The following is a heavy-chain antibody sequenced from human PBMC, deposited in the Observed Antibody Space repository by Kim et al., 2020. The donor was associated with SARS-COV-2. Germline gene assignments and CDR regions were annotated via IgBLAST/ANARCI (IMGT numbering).Heavy chain of an antibody. CDR2: IYYSGST. CDR1: GGSISSSSYY. CDR3: ARLSRGFDDILTGPGD. J-gene: IGHJ4*02. Sequence: SETLSLTCTVSGGSISSSSYYWGWIRQPPGKGLEWIGSIYYSGSTYYNPSLKSRVTISVDTSKNQFSLKLSSVTAADTAVYYCARLSRGFDDILTGPGDWGQGTLVTVSS. V-gene: IGHV4-39*01. D-gene: IGHD3-9*01.